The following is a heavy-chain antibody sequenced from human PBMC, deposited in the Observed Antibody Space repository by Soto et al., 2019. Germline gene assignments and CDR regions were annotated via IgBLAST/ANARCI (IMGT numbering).Heavy chain of an antibody. CDR1: GYTFTSHA. J-gene: IGHJ4*02. Sequence: QVQLVQSGAEVKKPGASVKVSCKASGYTFTSHAMHWVRQAPGQRLEWMGWINAGEGNTKYSQKFRGRVTFTRDTSASIAYMELSSLRSEDTAVYYCARGSGSHCPYFDHWGRGILVTVSS. CDR3: ARGSGSHCPYFDH. CDR2: INAGEGNT. V-gene: IGHV1-3*01. D-gene: IGHD1-26*01.